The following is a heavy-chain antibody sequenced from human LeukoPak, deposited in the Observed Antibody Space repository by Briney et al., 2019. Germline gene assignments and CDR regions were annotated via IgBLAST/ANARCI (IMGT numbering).Heavy chain of an antibody. CDR2: IYPGDSDT. V-gene: IGHV5-51*01. CDR3: ARHASRARFLEWLSYIDY. Sequence: GESLKIPCQGSGYSFISYWLGWVRPMPGKGLEWMGIIYPGDSDTRYSPPFQGQVTISADKSISTAYLQGSSLKASDTAMYYCARHASRARFLEWLSYIDYWGQGTLVTVSS. J-gene: IGHJ4*02. CDR1: GYSFISYW. D-gene: IGHD3-3*01.